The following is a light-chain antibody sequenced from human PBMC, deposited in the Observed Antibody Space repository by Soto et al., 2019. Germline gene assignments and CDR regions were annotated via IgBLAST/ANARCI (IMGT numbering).Light chain of an antibody. CDR1: QRVSSAL. J-gene: IGKJ4*01. Sequence: EIVLTQSPDTLSLSPGERATLSCRASQRVSSALLAWYQQKPGQAPRLLIYRASTRATGIPDRFTGRGSGTDFTLTNSRLDPEDFAVYFCQQYERSPLTFGGATKVEIK. CDR3: QQYERSPLT. CDR2: RAS. V-gene: IGKV3-20*01.